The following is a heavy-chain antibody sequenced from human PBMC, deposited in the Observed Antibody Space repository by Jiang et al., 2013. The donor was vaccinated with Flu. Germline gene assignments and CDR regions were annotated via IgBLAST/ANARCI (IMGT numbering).Heavy chain of an antibody. V-gene: IGHV3-23*01. D-gene: IGHD4-17*01. J-gene: IGHJ4*02. CDR3: AKDPHRYGDYRYFDY. CDR2: ISGSGGST. Sequence: VSAISGSGGSTYYADSVKGRFTISRDNSKNTLYLQMNSLRAEDTAVYYCAKDPHRYGDYRYFDYWGQGTLVTVSS.